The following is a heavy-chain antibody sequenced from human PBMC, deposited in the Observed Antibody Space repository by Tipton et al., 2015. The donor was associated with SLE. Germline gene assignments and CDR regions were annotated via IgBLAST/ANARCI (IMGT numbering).Heavy chain of an antibody. D-gene: IGHD3-22*01. CDR1: GYTFTSYY. CDR3: ARGGVVARGDAFDI. V-gene: IGHV1-46*01. CDR2: INPSGGST. J-gene: IGHJ3*02. Sequence: QSGPEVKKPGASVKVSCMASGYTFTSYYMHWVRQAPGQGLEWMGIINPSGGSTSYAQKFQGRVTMTTDTSTSTAYMELRSLRSDDTAVYYCARGGVVARGDAFDIWGQGTMVTVSS.